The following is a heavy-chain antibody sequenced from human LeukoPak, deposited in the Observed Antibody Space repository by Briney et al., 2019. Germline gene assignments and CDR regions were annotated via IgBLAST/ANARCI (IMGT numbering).Heavy chain of an antibody. CDR3: ARANSGYDLDY. CDR1: GGSISSYY. J-gene: IGHJ4*02. Sequence: SETLSLTCTVSGGSISSYYWSWIRQPPGKGLEWIGYIYYSGSTNYNPSLMSRVTISVDTSKNQFSLKLSSVTAADTAVYYCARANSGYDLDYWGQGTLVTVSS. D-gene: IGHD5-12*01. V-gene: IGHV4-59*01. CDR2: IYYSGST.